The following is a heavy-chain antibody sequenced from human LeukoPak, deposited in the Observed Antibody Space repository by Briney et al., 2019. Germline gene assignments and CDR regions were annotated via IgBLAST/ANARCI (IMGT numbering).Heavy chain of an antibody. CDR3: ARDARGSSYMDV. J-gene: IGHJ6*02. CDR2: IWYDGSNK. V-gene: IGHV3-33*01. D-gene: IGHD3-10*01. CDR1: GFTFSSYG. Sequence: GGSLRLSCAASGFTFSSYGMHWVRQAPGKGLEWVAVIWYDGSNKYFADSVKGRFTISRDNSKNTLYLQMNCLRAEDTAVYYCARDARGSSYMDVWGQGTTVIVSS.